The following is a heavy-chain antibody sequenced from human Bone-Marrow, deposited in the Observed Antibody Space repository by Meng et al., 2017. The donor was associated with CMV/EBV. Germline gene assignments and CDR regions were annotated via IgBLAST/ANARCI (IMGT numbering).Heavy chain of an antibody. J-gene: IGHJ4*02. V-gene: IGHV1-18*01. CDR1: GYTFTSYG. CDR3: AGPITIFGVVKEPGWYYFDY. D-gene: IGHD3-3*01. CDR2: ISAYNGNT. Sequence: ASVKVSCKASGYTFTSYGISWVRQAPGQGLEWMGWISAYNGNTNYAQKLQGRVTMTTDTSTSTAYRELRSLRSDDTAVYYCAGPITIFGVVKEPGWYYFDYWGQGTLVTVSS.